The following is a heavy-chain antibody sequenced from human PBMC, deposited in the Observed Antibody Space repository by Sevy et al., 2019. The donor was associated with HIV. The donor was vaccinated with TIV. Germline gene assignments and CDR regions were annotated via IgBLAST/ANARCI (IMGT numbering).Heavy chain of an antibody. Sequence: ASVKVSCKASGYTFTSYRISWVRQAPGQGLEWMGWISTYNGDTNYVQKLQGRVTMITDTSTSTAYMELRGLRSDDTAVYYCARAYCSGGSCYSLAYWGQGTLVTVSS. J-gene: IGHJ4*02. CDR3: ARAYCSGGSCYSLAY. D-gene: IGHD2-15*01. CDR1: GYTFTSYR. CDR2: ISTYNGDT. V-gene: IGHV1-18*01.